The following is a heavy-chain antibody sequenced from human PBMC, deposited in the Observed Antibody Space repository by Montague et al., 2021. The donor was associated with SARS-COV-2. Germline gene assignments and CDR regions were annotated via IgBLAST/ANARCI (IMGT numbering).Heavy chain of an antibody. CDR3: LNYHGSGSYGDF. CDR1: GFTFSTYG. Sequence: SLRLSCAASGFTFSTYGMTWVRQAPGKGLEWVSSISASAMRTHYPDSVKGRFTISRDNSKNTLYLQMSSLRAEDTAVYFCLNYHGSGSYGDFWGLGTLVTVSP. CDR2: ISASAMRT. V-gene: IGHV3-23*01. D-gene: IGHD3-10*01. J-gene: IGHJ4*02.